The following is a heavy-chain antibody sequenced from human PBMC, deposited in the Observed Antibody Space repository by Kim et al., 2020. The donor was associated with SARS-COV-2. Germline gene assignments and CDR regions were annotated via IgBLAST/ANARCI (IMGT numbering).Heavy chain of an antibody. CDR3: ARDMNPTVYDY. CDR2: KT. Sequence: KTKSSQKFQGRVTITRDTSANTAYMDLSSLTSEDTAIYYCARDMNPTVYDYWGQGTLVTVSS. D-gene: IGHD4-4*01. V-gene: IGHV1-3*01. J-gene: IGHJ4*02.